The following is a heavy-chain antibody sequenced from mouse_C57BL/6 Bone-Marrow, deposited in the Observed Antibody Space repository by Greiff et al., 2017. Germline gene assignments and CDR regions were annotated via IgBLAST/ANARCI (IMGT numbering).Heavy chain of an antibody. CDR2: IDPSDSYT. CDR1: GYTFTSYW. J-gene: IGHJ2*01. CDR3: ARRGTFDY. V-gene: IGHV1-59*01. Sequence: VKLQQPGAELVRPGTSVKLSCKASGYTFTSYWMHWVKQRPGQGLEWIGVIDPSDSYTNYNQKFKGKATLTVDTSSSTAYMQLSSLTSEDAAVYYCARRGTFDYWGQGTTLTVSA. D-gene: IGHD2-14*01.